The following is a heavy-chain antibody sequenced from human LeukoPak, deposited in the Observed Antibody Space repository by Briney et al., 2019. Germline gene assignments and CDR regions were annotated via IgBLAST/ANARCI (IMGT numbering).Heavy chain of an antibody. CDR3: ARQATSASYSYDY. CDR2: IYTSGSP. D-gene: IGHD1-26*01. J-gene: IGHJ4*02. Sequence: PSETLSLTCTVSGGSFSGYYWSWVRQPPGEGLEWIGFIYTSGSPSYKPSLKSRGTILIDTSNNQFSLRLSSVTAADTAVYYCARQATSASYSYDYWGQGTLVTVSS. CDR1: GGSFSGYY. V-gene: IGHV4-4*09.